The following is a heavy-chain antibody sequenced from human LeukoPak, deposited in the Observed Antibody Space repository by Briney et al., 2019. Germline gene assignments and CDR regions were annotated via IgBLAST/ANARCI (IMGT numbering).Heavy chain of an antibody. V-gene: IGHV1-2*02. CDR1: GYTFTGYY. D-gene: IGHD1-26*01. CDR3: ASGQLVGAVDY. J-gene: IGHJ4*02. CDR2: INLNSGAT. Sequence: ASVKVSCKASGYTFTGYYMHWVRQAPGQGLEWMGWINLNSGATKYAQKFQGRVTMTRDTSISTAYMELSRLRSDDTAVYYCASGQLVGAVDYWGQGTLVTVSS.